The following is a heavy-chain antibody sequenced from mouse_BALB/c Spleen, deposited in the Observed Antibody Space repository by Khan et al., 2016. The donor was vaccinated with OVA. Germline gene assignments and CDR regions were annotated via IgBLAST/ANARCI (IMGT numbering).Heavy chain of an antibody. CDR3: ARGASYWYFDV. J-gene: IGHJ1*01. CDR2: INTYTGEP. V-gene: IGHV9-1*02. CDR1: GYTFTNYG. Sequence: QIQLVQSGPELKKPGETVKISCKASGYTFTNYGMNWVKQAPGKGLKWMGWINTYTGEPTYTDDFKGRFAFSLETSASTAYLQIHNLTNEDMATYCCARGASYWYFDVWGAGTTVTVSS.